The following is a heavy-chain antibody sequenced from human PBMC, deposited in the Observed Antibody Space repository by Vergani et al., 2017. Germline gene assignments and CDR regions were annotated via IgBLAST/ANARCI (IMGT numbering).Heavy chain of an antibody. CDR2: IKQDGSEK. J-gene: IGHJ2*01. CDR1: GFTFSSYW. Sequence: EVQLVESGGGLVQPGGSLRLSCAASGFTFSSYWMSWVRQAPGKGLEWVANIKQDGSEKYYVDSVKGRFTISRDNAKNSLYLQMNSLRAEDTAVYYCAGDAYGDYKGDWYFDLWGRGTLVTVSS. V-gene: IGHV3-7*01. D-gene: IGHD4-17*01. CDR3: AGDAYGDYKGDWYFDL.